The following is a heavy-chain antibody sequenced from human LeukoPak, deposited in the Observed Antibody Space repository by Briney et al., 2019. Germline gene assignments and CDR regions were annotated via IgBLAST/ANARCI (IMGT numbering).Heavy chain of an antibody. CDR2: IYYGGST. CDR3: AVGHYYDSSGPPDY. J-gene: IGHJ4*02. D-gene: IGHD3-22*01. Sequence: PSETLSLTCTVSGGSISSGDYYWSWIRQPPGKGLEWIGYIYYGGSTYYNPSLKSRVTISVDTSKNQFSLKLSSVTAADTAVYYCAVGHYYDSSGPPDYWGQGTLVTVSS. V-gene: IGHV4-30-4*08. CDR1: GGSISSGDYY.